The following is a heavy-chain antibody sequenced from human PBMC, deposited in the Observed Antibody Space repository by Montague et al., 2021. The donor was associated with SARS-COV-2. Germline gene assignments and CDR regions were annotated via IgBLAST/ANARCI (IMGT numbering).Heavy chain of an antibody. D-gene: IGHD5-18*01. CDR1: GGSISSSDYY. V-gene: IGHV4-39*01. J-gene: IGHJ6*02. Sequence: SETLSLTCTVSGGSISSSDYYWGWIRQPPGKGLEWIGTIYYSGSTYYSPSLKSRVTISVDTSKNQFSLKLTSLTAADTAVYYCARSGGYNYDISYYGMDVWGQGTTVTVSS. CDR2: IYYSGST. CDR3: ARSGGYNYDISYYGMDV.